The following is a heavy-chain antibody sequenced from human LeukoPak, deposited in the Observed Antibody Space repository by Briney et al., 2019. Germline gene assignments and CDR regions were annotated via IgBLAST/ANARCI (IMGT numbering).Heavy chain of an antibody. CDR3: ARPGAWGSLDY. CDR2: IYYSRST. CDR1: GGSISSTNSY. D-gene: IGHD3-10*01. Sequence: PSETLSLTCTVSGGSISSTNSYWGWIRQPPGKGLEWIGTIYYSRSTYYNPSLRSRVTISVDTSKNQFSLKLSSVTAADTAVYYCARPGAWGSLDYWGQGPLVTVSS. J-gene: IGHJ4*02. V-gene: IGHV4-39*01.